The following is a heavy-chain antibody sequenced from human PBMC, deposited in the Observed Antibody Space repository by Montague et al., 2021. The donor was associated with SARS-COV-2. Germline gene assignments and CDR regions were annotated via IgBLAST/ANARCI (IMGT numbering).Heavy chain of an antibody. J-gene: IGHJ3*01. Sequence: SETLSLTCAVYSGSFSDYYWTWIRQPPGKGLEWIGEINHTGSATYNPSLKSRVTLSVDTSKNQFSLKLQSVTAADTAVYYCAGGQVTIFGMLIFIPAAGHLDGWGQGTSVTVSS. CDR2: INHTGSA. V-gene: IGHV4-34*01. D-gene: IGHD3-3*01. CDR1: SGSFSDYY. CDR3: AGGQVTIFGMLIFIPAAGHLDG.